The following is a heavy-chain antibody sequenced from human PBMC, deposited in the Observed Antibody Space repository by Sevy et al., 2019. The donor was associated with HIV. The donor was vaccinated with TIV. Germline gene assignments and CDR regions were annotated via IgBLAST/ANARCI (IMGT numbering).Heavy chain of an antibody. J-gene: IGHJ3*02. Sequence: ASVKVSCKSTGYIFSDYNMHWVRQAPGQGLEWMALLNPKGGDTIYDQRFRGRVSMTRETSMSTAYMELSGLTSDDTAVYYCVRESRTAPKTLLSFDIWGQRTMVTVSS. D-gene: IGHD5-18*01. CDR2: LNPKGGDT. CDR3: VRESRTAPKTLLSFDI. CDR1: GYIFSDYN. V-gene: IGHV1-2*06.